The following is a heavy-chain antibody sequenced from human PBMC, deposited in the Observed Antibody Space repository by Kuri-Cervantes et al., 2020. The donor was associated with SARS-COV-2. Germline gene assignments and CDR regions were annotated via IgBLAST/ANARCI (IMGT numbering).Heavy chain of an antibody. CDR3: ARGPYYDFWSGYLSVYYYYMDV. CDR1: GFTFSSYG. J-gene: IGHJ6*03. Sequence: GESLKISCAASGFTFSSYGMHWVRQAPGKGLEWVAFIRYDGSNKYYADSVKGRFTISRDNSKNTLYLQMNSLRAEDTAVYYCARGPYYDFWSGYLSVYYYYMDVWGKGTTVTVSS. CDR2: IRYDGSNK. V-gene: IGHV3-30*02. D-gene: IGHD3-3*01.